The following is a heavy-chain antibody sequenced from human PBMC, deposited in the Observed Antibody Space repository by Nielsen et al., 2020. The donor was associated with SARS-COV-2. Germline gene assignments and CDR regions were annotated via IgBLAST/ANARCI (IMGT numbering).Heavy chain of an antibody. CDR1: GFTFNNFG. J-gene: IGHJ6*02. V-gene: IGHV3-30*18. CDR3: AKRRAVFMLTFGGEGAMDV. D-gene: IGHD3-16*01. Sequence: GGSLRLSCAASGFTFNNFGFYWVSQAPGKGLEWVASISYEGSKKYYADSLTGRFTVSRDTSKNTVYLQMNSLSVEDTAVYHCAKRRAVFMLTFGGEGAMDVWGQGTTVSVSS. CDR2: ISYEGSKK.